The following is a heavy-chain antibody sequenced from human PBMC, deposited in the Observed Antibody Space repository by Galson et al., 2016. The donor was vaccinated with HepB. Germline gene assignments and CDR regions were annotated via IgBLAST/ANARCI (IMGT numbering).Heavy chain of an antibody. J-gene: IGHJ4*02. CDR3: ARERPDIAVAAFDH. V-gene: IGHV3-33*08. CDR2: MWYDGNNK. Sequence: SLRLSCAASGFPFSSSGMHWVRQAPGKGLEWVALMWYDGNNKYYADSVKGRFTISRDNSKNTLYLQMNSLRAEDTAVYYCARERPDIAVAAFDHWGQGTLVTVSS. D-gene: IGHD6-19*01. CDR1: GFPFSSSG.